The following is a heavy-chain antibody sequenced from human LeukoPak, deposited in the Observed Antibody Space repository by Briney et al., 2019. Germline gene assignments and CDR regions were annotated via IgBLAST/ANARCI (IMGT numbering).Heavy chain of an antibody. CDR2: MPYSGSG. CDR3: ARGNGAGSYYTYSSFDY. J-gene: IGHJ4*02. D-gene: IGHD3-10*01. Sequence: PAETLFLTCTVPGCPIRNYYWGWLRQPPGKRQERVGYMPYSGSGNYNPSLKSRVTISVDTSKTQISLKLSSVTAADTALYYCARGNGAGSYYTYSSFDYWGQGILVTVSS. CDR1: GCPIRNYY. V-gene: IGHV4-59*01.